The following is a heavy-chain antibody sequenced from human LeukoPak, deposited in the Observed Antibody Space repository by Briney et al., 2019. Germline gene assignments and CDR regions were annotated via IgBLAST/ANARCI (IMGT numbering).Heavy chain of an antibody. V-gene: IGHV3-49*04. CDR1: GFTFGDYA. D-gene: IGHD7-27*01. J-gene: IGHJ4*02. CDR2: IRCKAYGGTT. Sequence: PGRSLRLSCTASGFTFGDYAMSWVRQAPGKGLEWVGFIRCKAYGGTTEYAASVKGRFTISRDDSKSIAYLQMNSLKTEDTAVYYCTRDRRGAGDAFDYWGQGTLVTVSS. CDR3: TRDRRGAGDAFDY.